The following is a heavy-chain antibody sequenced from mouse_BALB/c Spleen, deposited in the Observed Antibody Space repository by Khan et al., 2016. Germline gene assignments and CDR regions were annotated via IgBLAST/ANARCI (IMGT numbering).Heavy chain of an antibody. V-gene: IGHV1-9*01. Sequence: QVRLQQSGAELMKPGASVRISCKATGYTFSSYWIEWVKERPGHGLEWVGEILPGSDTTNYNENFKGKAAFTEDTSSNTAYMQLSSLTSEDSAVYYCARAYYVNYDAMDYWGQGTSVTVSS. J-gene: IGHJ4*01. D-gene: IGHD2-10*01. CDR3: ARAYYVNYDAMDY. CDR1: GYTFSSYW. CDR2: ILPGSDTT.